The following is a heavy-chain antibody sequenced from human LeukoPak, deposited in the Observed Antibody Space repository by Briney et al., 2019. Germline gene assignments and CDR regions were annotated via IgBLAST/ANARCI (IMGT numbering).Heavy chain of an antibody. Sequence: GGSLRLSCAASGFTFSSYGMHWVRQAPGEGLEWVAVISYDGTNKYSADSVKGRFTISRDNSKNTLYLQMNSLRAEDTAVYYCARALLPHSGWYYFDYWGQGALVTVSS. J-gene: IGHJ4*02. V-gene: IGHV3-30*03. D-gene: IGHD6-19*01. CDR1: GFTFSSYG. CDR2: ISYDGTNK. CDR3: ARALLPHSGWYYFDY.